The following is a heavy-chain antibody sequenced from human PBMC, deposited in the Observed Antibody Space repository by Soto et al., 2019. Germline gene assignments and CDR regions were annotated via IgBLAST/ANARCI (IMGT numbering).Heavy chain of an antibody. V-gene: IGHV1-3*01. CDR2: INAGNGNT. CDR3: ARDNPLVVPAARSGIYGMDV. D-gene: IGHD2-2*01. J-gene: IGHJ6*02. Sequence: ASVKVSCKASGYTFTSYTMHWVRQAPGQRLEWMGWINAGNGNTEYAQKLQGRVTMTTDTSTSTAYMELRSLRSDDTAVYYCARDNPLVVPAARSGIYGMDVWGQGTTVTVSS. CDR1: GYTFTSYT.